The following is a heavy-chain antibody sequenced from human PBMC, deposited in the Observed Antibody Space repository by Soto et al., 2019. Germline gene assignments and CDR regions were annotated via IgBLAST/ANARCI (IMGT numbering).Heavy chain of an antibody. D-gene: IGHD5-12*01. J-gene: IGHJ4*02. Sequence: SETLSLTCTVSGGSISSGDYYWSWIRHPPGKGLEWIGYIYYSGSTYYNPSLKSRVTISVDTSKNQFSLKLSSVTAADTAVYYCARELDSGYDYSTDWGQGTLVTVSS. CDR1: GGSISSGDYY. V-gene: IGHV4-30-4*01. CDR3: ARELDSGYDYSTD. CDR2: IYYSGST.